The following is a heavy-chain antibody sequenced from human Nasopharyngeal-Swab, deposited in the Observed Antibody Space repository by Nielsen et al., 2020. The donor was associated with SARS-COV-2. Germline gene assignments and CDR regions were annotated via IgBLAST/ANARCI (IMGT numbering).Heavy chain of an antibody. CDR2: INNSGST. Sequence: SETLSLTCAVYGGSFSGYYWSWIRQPPGKGLEWIGEINNSGSTNYNSSLKSRVTISVDTSKNQFSLKLSSVTAADTAVYYCARDHATTVTTFYYYYYYGMDVWGQGTTVTVSS. J-gene: IGHJ6*02. V-gene: IGHV4-34*01. CDR1: GGSFSGYY. CDR3: ARDHATTVTTFYYYYYYGMDV. D-gene: IGHD4-17*01.